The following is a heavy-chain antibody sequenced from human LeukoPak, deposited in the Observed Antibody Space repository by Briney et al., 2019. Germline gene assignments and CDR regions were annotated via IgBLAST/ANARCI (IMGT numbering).Heavy chain of an antibody. J-gene: IGHJ4*02. CDR3: VRDRQWGSESEDH. CDR2: IGSSDSTT. Sequence: GGSLRLSCVASGFTFSSYEMNWVRQAPGKGLEWLSYIGSSDSTTHYADSVKGRFTISRDNAKNSLYLQMNSLRAEDTAVYYCVRDRQWGSESEDHWGQGTLVTVSS. CDR1: GFTFSSYE. D-gene: IGHD6-19*01. V-gene: IGHV3-48*03.